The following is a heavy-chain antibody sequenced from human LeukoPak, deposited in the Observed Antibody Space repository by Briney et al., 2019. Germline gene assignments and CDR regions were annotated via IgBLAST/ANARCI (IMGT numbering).Heavy chain of an antibody. D-gene: IGHD3-10*01. CDR3: AKFVSRLLQSSYYMDV. CDR2: ISGSGGST. J-gene: IGHJ6*03. V-gene: IGHV3-23*01. Sequence: GGSLRLSCAASGFTFSSYAMSWVRQAPGKGLGWVSAISGSGGSTYYADSVKGRFTISRDNSKNTLYLQMNSLRAEDTAVYYCAKFVSRLLQSSYYMDVWGKGTTATVSS. CDR1: GFTFSSYA.